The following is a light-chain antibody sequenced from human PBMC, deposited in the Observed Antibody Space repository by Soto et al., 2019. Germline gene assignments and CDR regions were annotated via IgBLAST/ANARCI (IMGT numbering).Light chain of an antibody. CDR1: SSDVGGYNY. CDR3: SSYGGSNNLV. J-gene: IGLJ3*02. Sequence: QSALTQPPSASGSPGQSVTISCTGTSSDVGGYNYVSWYQQHPGKAPKLMIYEVSKRPSGVPDRFSGSKSGNTASLTVSGLQCEDEADYYCSSYGGSNNLVFGGGTKLTVL. CDR2: EVS. V-gene: IGLV2-8*01.